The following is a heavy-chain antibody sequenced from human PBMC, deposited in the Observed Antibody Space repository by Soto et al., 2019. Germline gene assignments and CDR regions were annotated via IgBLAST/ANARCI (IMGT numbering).Heavy chain of an antibody. D-gene: IGHD6-19*01. CDR2: ISGSGVST. Sequence: EVQLLGSGGGLVQPGGSLRLSCAASGFTFSSYAMSWVRQAPGKGLEWVSGISGSGVSTHYADSVKGRFTISRDNSKNTRYLQMNSLRAEDTAAYYCAKEVGYSCGYDSFDYWGQGTLVTVSS. CDR1: GFTFSSYA. J-gene: IGHJ4*02. V-gene: IGHV3-23*01. CDR3: AKEVGYSCGYDSFDY.